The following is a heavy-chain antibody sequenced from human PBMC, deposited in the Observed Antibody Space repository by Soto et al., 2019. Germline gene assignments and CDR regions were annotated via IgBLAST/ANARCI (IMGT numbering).Heavy chain of an antibody. Sequence: GGSLRLSCAVSGFTVSSYSMHWVRQAPGKGLEWVSSIGTRGDIYYSDSVKGRFTISRDNAKSSLSLQLNSLRAEDTAVYYCAQLGLMTFSHKHYFNHWGRGTLVTVSS. CDR1: GFTVSSYS. V-gene: IGHV3-21*04. D-gene: IGHD1-1*01. J-gene: IGHJ4*02. CDR3: AQLGLMTFSHKHYFNH. CDR2: IGTRGDI.